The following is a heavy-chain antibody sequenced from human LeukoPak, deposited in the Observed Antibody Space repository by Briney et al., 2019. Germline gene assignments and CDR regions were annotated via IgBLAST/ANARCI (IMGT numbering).Heavy chain of an antibody. V-gene: IGHV4-39*01. J-gene: IGHJ4*02. CDR3: ARLPAVSDDYNLVFGNFDY. CDR2: IYSSGTT. Sequence: SETLTLTCAVSGGSISSSSKYWGWIRQPPGKGLEWIGSIYSSGTTYYNPSLKSRVTISVDTSKNQFSLKLSSVTAADTAVYYCARLPAVSDDYNLVFGNFDYLGQGTLVTVSS. CDR1: GGSISSSSKY. D-gene: IGHD5-24*01.